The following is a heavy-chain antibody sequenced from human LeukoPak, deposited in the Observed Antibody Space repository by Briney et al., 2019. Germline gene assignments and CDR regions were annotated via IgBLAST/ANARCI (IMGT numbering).Heavy chain of an antibody. J-gene: IGHJ5*02. D-gene: IGHD3-10*01. CDR1: GGPFSGYY. V-gene: IGHV4-59*12. CDR3: ARLIGSGSYYNWFDP. Sequence: SETLSLTCAVYGGPFSGYYWSWIRQPPGKGVEWIGYIYYSGSTYYNPSLKSRVTISVDTSKNQFSLKLSSVTAADTAVYYCARLIGSGSYYNWFDPWGQGTLVTVSS. CDR2: IYYSGST.